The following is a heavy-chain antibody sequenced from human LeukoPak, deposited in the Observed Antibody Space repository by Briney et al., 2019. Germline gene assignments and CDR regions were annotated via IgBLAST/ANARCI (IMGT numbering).Heavy chain of an antibody. Sequence: SETLSLTCAVSGYSISSGYYWGWIRQPPGKGLEWIGSIYHSGSTYYNPSLKSRVTISVDTSKNQFSLKLSSVTAADTAVYYCARGKYRIAARVDYWGQGTLVTVSS. CDR3: ARGKYRIAARVDY. V-gene: IGHV4-38-2*01. CDR2: IYHSGST. CDR1: GYSISSGYY. D-gene: IGHD6-13*01. J-gene: IGHJ4*02.